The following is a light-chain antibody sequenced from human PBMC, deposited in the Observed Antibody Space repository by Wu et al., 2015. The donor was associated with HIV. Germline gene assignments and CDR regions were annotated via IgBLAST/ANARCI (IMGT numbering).Light chain of an antibody. J-gene: IGKJ2*01. Sequence: EIVLTQSPGTLSVSPGERATLSCRASQTVSNTNLAWYQQKRGQAPRLLIYDTFNRATGVPDRFSGSGSGTDSTLTISRLEPEDFAVYYCQHYGTSSYTFGQGTKLEIK. V-gene: IGKV3-20*01. CDR3: QHYGTSSYT. CDR2: DTF. CDR1: QTVSNTN.